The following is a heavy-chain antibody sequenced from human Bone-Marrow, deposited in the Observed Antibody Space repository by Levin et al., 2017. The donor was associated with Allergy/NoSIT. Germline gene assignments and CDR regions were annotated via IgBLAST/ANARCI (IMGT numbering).Heavy chain of an antibody. Sequence: GESLKISCKTSGYAFSGYYIFWVRQAPGQGLEWMGWSNPKTGRTKYAEKFQGRVTMTRDTSISTAYMELGGLRSDDTAVYYCARDLDYWGQGTLVTVSS. CDR3: ARDLDY. CDR1: GYAFSGYY. J-gene: IGHJ4*02. V-gene: IGHV1-2*02. CDR2: SNPKTGRT.